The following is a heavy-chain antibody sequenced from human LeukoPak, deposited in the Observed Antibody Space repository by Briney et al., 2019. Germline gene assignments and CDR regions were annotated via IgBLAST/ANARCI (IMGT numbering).Heavy chain of an antibody. D-gene: IGHD6-19*01. J-gene: IGHJ4*02. CDR1: GFTFSSYA. CDR2: ISYDGSNK. V-gene: IGHV3-30-3*01. Sequence: GGSLRLSCAASGFTFSSYAMHWVRQAPGKGLEWVAVISYDGSNKYYADSVKGRFTISRDNSKNTLYLQMNSLRAEDTAVFYCARARGQWLVRSSFDYWGQGTLVTVSS. CDR3: ARARGQWLVRSSFDY.